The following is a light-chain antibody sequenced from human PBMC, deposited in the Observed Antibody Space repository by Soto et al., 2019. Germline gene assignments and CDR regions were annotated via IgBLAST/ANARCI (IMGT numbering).Light chain of an antibody. CDR2: DAS. CDR1: QSVTPF. Sequence: EIVLTQSPATLSLSPGESSTLSCRASQSVTPFLLWYQHRPGQAPRVLIYDASHRAAGIPARFLGSGSGTDFTRTSSSLESEDAGIYYCQQRSHWPPITFGQGKGLEV. J-gene: IGKJ5*01. V-gene: IGKV3-11*01. CDR3: QQRSHWPPIT.